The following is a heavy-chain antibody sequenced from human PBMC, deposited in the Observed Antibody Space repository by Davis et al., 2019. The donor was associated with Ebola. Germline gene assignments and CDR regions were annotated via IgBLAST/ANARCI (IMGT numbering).Heavy chain of an antibody. CDR1: GFTVSHSY. V-gene: IGHV3-53*01. J-gene: IGHJ5*02. CDR3: ARVATDWFDP. Sequence: PGGSLRLSCSVSGFTVSHSYMNWVRQAPGKGLEWVSVIYSDGTTYYADSVKGRFTISRDNAKNTLYLQMNSLRVEDAGLYFCARVATDWFDPWGQGTLVTVSS. CDR2: IYSDGTT.